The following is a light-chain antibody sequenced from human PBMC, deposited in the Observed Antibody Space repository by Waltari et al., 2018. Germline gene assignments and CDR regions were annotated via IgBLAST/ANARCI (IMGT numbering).Light chain of an antibody. Sequence: QSALTPPASVSGSLGQSITISCTGSGSEIAIYNLVSWYQQYPGKAPKLIIYEGDERPSGVSDRFSGSKSGNTASLTISGLQADDEAEYHCCSYAGGTTFLFGGGTKVTVL. CDR2: EGD. V-gene: IGLV2-23*03. CDR1: GSEIAIYNL. CDR3: CSYAGGTTFL. J-gene: IGLJ2*01.